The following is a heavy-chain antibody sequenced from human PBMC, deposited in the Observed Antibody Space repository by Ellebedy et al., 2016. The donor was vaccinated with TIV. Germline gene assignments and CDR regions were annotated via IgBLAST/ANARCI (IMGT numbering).Heavy chain of an antibody. CDR3: STLSDTGY. D-gene: IGHD2-21*02. Sequence: GESLKISCAASGFTFSRHWMHWLRQAPGKGQVWLSRINGDGGFTSHADFVKGLFTISRDNAKNTLYLQMNSLKAEDTAMYYCSTLSDTGYWGHGTLVTVSS. J-gene: IGHJ4*01. CDR2: INGDGGFT. CDR1: GFTFSRHW. V-gene: IGHV3-74*01.